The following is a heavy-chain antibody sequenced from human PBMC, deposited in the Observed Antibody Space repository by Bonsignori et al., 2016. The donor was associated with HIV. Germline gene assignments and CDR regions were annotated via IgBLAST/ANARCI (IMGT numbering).Heavy chain of an antibody. CDR3: ARSSCTSTTCTWYYFEF. CDR2: INANGGRT. Sequence: EVQLVESGGGLVQPGGTLRLSCAASGFTFSDYGVTWVRQAPGKGLEYVSTINANGGRTYYADSVKGRFTISRDNSKNTVFLQMNSLRAEDTAVYYCARSSCTSTTCTWYYFEFWGQGTLV. J-gene: IGHJ4*02. CDR1: GFTFSDYG. V-gene: IGHV3-23*04. D-gene: IGHD2-2*01.